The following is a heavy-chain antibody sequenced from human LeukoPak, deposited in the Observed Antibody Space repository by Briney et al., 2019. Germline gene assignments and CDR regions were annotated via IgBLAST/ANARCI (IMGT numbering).Heavy chain of an antibody. CDR2: IYYSGST. V-gene: IGHV4-59*12. D-gene: IGHD3-22*01. J-gene: IGHJ4*02. CDR3: ARTPIYYYDNSGYYN. CDR1: GGSISSYY. Sequence: SETLSLTCTVSGGSISSYYWSWIRQPPGKGLEWIGYIYYSGSTNYNPSLKSRVTMSVDTSKNQFSLKLSFVTAADTAVYYCARTPIYYYDNSGYYNWGQGTLVTVSS.